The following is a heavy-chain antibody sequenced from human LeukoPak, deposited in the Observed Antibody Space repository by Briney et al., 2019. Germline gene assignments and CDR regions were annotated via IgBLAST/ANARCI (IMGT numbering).Heavy chain of an antibody. CDR2: IYYSGST. J-gene: IGHJ4*02. Sequence: SETLSLTCTVSGVSISSYYWSWIRQPPGKGLEWIGYIYYSGSTNYNPSLKSRVTISVDSSKNQFSLKLNSVTAADTAVYYCARDRGGDGYNVFDYWGQGTLVTVSS. V-gene: IGHV4-59*01. D-gene: IGHD5-24*01. CDR3: ARDRGGDGYNVFDY. CDR1: GVSISSYY.